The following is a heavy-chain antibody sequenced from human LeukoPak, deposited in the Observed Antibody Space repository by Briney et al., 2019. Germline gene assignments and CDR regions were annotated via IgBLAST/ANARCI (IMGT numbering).Heavy chain of an antibody. CDR2: VSGSGSST. CDR1: GFTFSDYY. J-gene: IGHJ4*02. V-gene: IGHV3-23*01. Sequence: GGSLRLSCAASGFTFSDYYMSWIRQAPGKGLEWVSGVSGSGSSTYYADSVKGRFTISRDNSKNTLYLQMNSLRAEDTAVYYCRKESFNRSSIFDYWGQGTLVTVSS. D-gene: IGHD6-6*01. CDR3: RKESFNRSSIFDY.